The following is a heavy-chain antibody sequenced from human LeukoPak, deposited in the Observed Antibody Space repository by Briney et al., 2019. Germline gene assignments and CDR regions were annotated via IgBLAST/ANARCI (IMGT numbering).Heavy chain of an antibody. V-gene: IGHV1-2*02. D-gene: IGHD5-12*01. CDR3: AREARTKWLRYPEFDY. CDR1: GYTFTSYG. J-gene: IGHJ4*02. CDR2: INPNSGGT. Sequence: GASVKVSCKASGYTFTSYGISWMRQAPGQGLEWMGWINPNSGGTNYAQKFQGRVTVTRDTSISTAYMELSRLRSDDTAVYYCAREARTKWLRYPEFDYWGQGTLVTVSS.